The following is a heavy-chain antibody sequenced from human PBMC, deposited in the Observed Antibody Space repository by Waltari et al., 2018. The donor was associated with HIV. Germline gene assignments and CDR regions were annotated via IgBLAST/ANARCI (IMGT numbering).Heavy chain of an antibody. CDR2: IDTSGTT. CDR3: ARDPNYYDSSGYYCGAFDI. J-gene: IGHJ3*02. V-gene: IGHV4-61*02. D-gene: IGHD3-22*01. CDR1: GGSISSGSYY. Sequence: QVQLQESGPGLVKPSQTLSLTCTVSGGSISSGSYYWSWTRQPAGKGLEWIGLIDTSGTTNYNPSLKGRVTISVDTSKNQFSLKLSSVTAADTAVYYCARDPNYYDSSGYYCGAFDIWGQGTMVTVSS.